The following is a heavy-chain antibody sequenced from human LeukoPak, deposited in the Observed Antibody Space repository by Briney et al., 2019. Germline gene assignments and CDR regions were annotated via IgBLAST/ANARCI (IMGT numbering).Heavy chain of an antibody. V-gene: IGHV5-51*01. CDR1: GYSFTSDW. CDR3: ARRGQVGGWYAFDY. CDR2: INPGDSDT. Sequence: GESLKISCKGSGYSFTSDWIGWVRQMPEKGLEWMGIINPGDSDTRYSPSFQGQVTISVDKSISTAYLQWSSLRASDTAMYYCARRGQVGGWYAFDYWGQGTLVTVSS. J-gene: IGHJ4*02. D-gene: IGHD6-19*01.